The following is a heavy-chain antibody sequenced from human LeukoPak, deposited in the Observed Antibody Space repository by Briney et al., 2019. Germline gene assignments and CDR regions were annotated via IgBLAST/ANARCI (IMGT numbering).Heavy chain of an antibody. D-gene: IGHD2-2*01. CDR2: IYSGGST. Sequence: SGGSLRLSCAASGFTVSSNYMSWVRQAPGKGLEWVSVIYSGGSTYYADSVKGRFTISRDNSKNTLYLQMNSLRAEDTAVYYCARGPPIMVPAATLYYWGQGTLVTVSS. CDR3: ARGPPIMVPAATLYY. CDR1: GFTVSSNY. J-gene: IGHJ4*02. V-gene: IGHV3-53*01.